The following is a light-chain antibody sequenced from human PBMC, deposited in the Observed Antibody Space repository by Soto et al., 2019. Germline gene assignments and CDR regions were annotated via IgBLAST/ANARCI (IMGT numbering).Light chain of an antibody. J-gene: IGKJ1*01. CDR1: QAIDSW. CDR2: TGS. V-gene: IGKV1-12*01. Sequence: DIQMTQSPSSVSASVGHRVTITCRASQAIDSWLAWYQQKPGEAPKLLIFTGSLLHSGVPPRFSGSGSGTDFTLTISSLQPEDFATYYCQQTLSFPPTFGQGTKVDIK. CDR3: QQTLSFPPT.